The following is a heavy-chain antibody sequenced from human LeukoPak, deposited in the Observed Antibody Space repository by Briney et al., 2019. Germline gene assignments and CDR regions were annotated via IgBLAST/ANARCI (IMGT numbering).Heavy chain of an antibody. CDR1: GYTFTGYY. J-gene: IGHJ4*02. CDR2: INPNSGGT. D-gene: IGHD3-9*01. Sequence: VASVKVSCKASGYTFTGYYMHWVRQAPGQGLEWMGWINPNSGGTNYAQKFQGRVTMTRDTSISTAYMELSRLRSDDTAVYYCAGGGLRYFDWLLYLDYWGQGTLVTVSS. V-gene: IGHV1-2*02. CDR3: AGGGLRYFDWLLYLDY.